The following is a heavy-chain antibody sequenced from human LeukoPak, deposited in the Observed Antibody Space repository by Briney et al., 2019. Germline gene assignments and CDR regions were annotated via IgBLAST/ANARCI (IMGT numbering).Heavy chain of an antibody. J-gene: IGHJ3*02. D-gene: IGHD1-1*01. CDR1: GFTFSSYG. CDR2: IQEDGKKE. CDR3: AKSGWNDYAFDI. V-gene: IGHV3-7*01. Sequence: GGSLRLSCAASGFTFSSYGMSWVRQAPGKGLEWVANIQEDGKKENYVDSVKGRFTISRDNAKNSLYLQMNSLRAEDTAVYYCAKSGWNDYAFDIWGQGTMVTVSS.